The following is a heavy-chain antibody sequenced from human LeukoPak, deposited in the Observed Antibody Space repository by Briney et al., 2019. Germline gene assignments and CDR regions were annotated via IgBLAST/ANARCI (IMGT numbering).Heavy chain of an antibody. Sequence: GGSLRLSCAASGFTFSSYATSWVRRAPGKGLEWVSAISGSGGSTYYADSVKGRFTISRDNSKNTLYLQMNSLRAEDTAVYHCAKQDGYSYGYFDYWGQGTLVTVSS. D-gene: IGHD5-18*01. J-gene: IGHJ4*02. CDR1: GFTFSSYA. CDR2: ISGSGGST. CDR3: AKQDGYSYGYFDY. V-gene: IGHV3-23*01.